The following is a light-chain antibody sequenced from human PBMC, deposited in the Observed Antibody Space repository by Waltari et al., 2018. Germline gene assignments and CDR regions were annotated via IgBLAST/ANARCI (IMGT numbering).Light chain of an antibody. J-gene: IGKJ1*01. CDR3: QQSLSLST. V-gene: IGKV1-5*03. Sequence: IQMTQYPPTLSASGGDRVTVTCRASQNINDSLAWYQQKPGKAPKILIYSASTLATGVPSRFTGTRSGTEFTLIISSLQPDDFATYYCQQSLSLSTFGQGTKVEVK. CDR2: SAS. CDR1: QNINDS.